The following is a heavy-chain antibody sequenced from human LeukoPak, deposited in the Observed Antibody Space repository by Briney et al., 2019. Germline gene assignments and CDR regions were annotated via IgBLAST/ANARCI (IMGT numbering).Heavy chain of an antibody. J-gene: IGHJ4*02. Sequence: GGSLRLSCAASGFTFSSYGMHWVRQAPGKGLEWVAFIRYDGSNKYYADSVKGRFTISRDNSENTLYLQMNSLRAEDTAVYYCARVNDFWSGFFDSWGQGTLVTVSS. CDR3: ARVNDFWSGFFDS. V-gene: IGHV3-30*02. D-gene: IGHD3-3*01. CDR1: GFTFSSYG. CDR2: IRYDGSNK.